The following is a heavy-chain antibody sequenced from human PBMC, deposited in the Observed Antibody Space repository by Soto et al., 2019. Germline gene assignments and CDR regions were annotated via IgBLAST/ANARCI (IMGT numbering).Heavy chain of an antibody. CDR3: ARGRGYSYSNHFDY. CDR1: GVSISSYY. V-gene: IGHV4-59*01. Sequence: SETLSLTCTVSGVSISSYYWSWIRQPPGKGLEWIGYIYYSGSTNYNPSLKSRVTISVDTSKNQFSLKLSSVTAADTAVYYCARGRGYSYSNHFDYWGQGTLVTVSS. J-gene: IGHJ4*02. D-gene: IGHD5-18*01. CDR2: IYYSGST.